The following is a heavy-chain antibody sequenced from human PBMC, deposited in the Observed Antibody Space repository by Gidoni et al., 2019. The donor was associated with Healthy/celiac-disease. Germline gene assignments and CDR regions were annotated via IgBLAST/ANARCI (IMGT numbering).Heavy chain of an antibody. CDR2: INPSGGST. D-gene: IGHD2-15*01. J-gene: IGHJ4*02. CDR3: AREGLGCSGGSCYGY. Sequence: QVQLVQSGAAVKKPGASVKVSCKASGYTFTSYYMPWVRQAPGQGLEWMGIINPSGGSTSYAQKLQGRVTMTRDTSTSTVYMELSSLRSEDTAVYYCAREGLGCSGGSCYGYWGQGTLVTVSS. V-gene: IGHV1-46*01. CDR1: GYTFTSYY.